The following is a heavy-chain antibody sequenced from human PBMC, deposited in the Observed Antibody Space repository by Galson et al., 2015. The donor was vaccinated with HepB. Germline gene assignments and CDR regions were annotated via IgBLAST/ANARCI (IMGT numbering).Heavy chain of an antibody. Sequence: SLRLSCAASGFTFSSYAVSWVRQAPGKGLEWVSAIRGSGGNTYYADSVKGRFTISRDNSKNTLYLQMNSLRAEDTAVYYCAKSAVDFWGGYYTPPPYYFDYWGQGTLVTVSS. CDR2: IRGSGGNT. D-gene: IGHD3-3*01. V-gene: IGHV3-23*01. J-gene: IGHJ4*02. CDR3: AKSAVDFWGGYYTPPPYYFDY. CDR1: GFTFSSYA.